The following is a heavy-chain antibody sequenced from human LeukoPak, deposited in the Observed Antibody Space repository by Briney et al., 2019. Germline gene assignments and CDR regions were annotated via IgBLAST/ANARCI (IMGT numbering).Heavy chain of an antibody. CDR3: ARDHHYGLDV. Sequence: GGSLRLSCAASGFIFSNYWMHWVRQVPGKGLVWVSHINSGGSVTNYADSVKGRFTFSRDNAKNTVYLQMNSLRAEDTAVYYCARDHHYGLDVWGQGTTVTVSS. CDR1: GFIFSNYW. CDR2: INSGGSVT. J-gene: IGHJ6*02. V-gene: IGHV3-74*01.